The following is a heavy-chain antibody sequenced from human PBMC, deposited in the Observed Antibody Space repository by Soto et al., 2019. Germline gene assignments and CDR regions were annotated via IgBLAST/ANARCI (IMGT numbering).Heavy chain of an antibody. D-gene: IGHD1-26*01. CDR3: AKDGSHNFDY. CDR2: MSYDGSNE. V-gene: IGHV3-30*18. J-gene: IGHJ4*02. Sequence: QVQLVESGGGVGQPGRSLRLSCAASGFTFSHYAMYWVRQAPGKGLEWVALMSYDGSNEYYADSVKGRFAISRDNSKNTLYLQMNSLRAEDTAVYYCAKDGSHNFDYWGQGTLVTVSS. CDR1: GFTFSHYA.